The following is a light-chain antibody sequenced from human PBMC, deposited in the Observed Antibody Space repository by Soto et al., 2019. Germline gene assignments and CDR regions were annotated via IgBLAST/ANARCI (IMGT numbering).Light chain of an antibody. V-gene: IGKV2-28*01. J-gene: IGKJ1*01. CDR3: MQALQTGRT. CDR2: LGS. CDR1: QSLLYSNGYNY. Sequence: DIVLTQSPLSLPVTPGEPASISCRSSQSLLYSNGYNYMAWYLQKPGQSPQLLIYLGSNRASGVPDRFSGSGSCTDFTLEISRVEAEDVGVYYCMQALQTGRTFGQGTKVEIK.